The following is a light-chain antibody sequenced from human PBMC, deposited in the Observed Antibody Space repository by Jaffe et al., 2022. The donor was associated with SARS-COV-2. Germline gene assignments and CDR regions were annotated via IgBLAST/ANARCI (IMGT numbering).Light chain of an antibody. CDR2: GAS. V-gene: IGKV3-15*01. Sequence: EIEMTQSPATLSVSPGERATLSCRASQSAGSNLAWYQQKPGQAPRLLIYGASTRATAIPARFSGSGSGTEFTLTISSLQSEDFAVYICQQYNKWPLTFGQGTKVETK. CDR3: QQYNKWPLT. CDR1: QSAGSN. J-gene: IGKJ1*01.